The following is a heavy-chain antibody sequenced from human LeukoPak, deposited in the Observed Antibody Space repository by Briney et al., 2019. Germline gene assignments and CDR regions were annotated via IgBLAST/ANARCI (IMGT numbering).Heavy chain of an antibody. D-gene: IGHD6-25*01. CDR1: GGSFSGYY. CDR3: ARHGEQRLIYLDS. Sequence: SETLSLTCAVYGGSFSGYYWSWIRQPPGKGLEWIGEINHSGSTNYNPSLKSRVTISVDTSKNQVSLKLSSVTAADTALYYCARHGEQRLIYLDSWGQGTLVTVSS. CDR2: INHSGST. J-gene: IGHJ4*02. V-gene: IGHV4-34*01.